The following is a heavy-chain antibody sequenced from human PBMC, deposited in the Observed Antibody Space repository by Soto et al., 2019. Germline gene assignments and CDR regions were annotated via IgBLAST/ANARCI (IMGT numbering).Heavy chain of an antibody. V-gene: IGHV4-59*01. J-gene: IGHJ5*02. CDR3: ARRYFGSGSYYFDP. Sequence: QVLLQESGPGLVKPSETLSLTCTVSDGSISSYYWSWIRQPPGKGLEWVGYMHHGGSYNYNPSLESRVTISVDTSKNQFSLNLRSVTAADTAVHYCARRYFGSGSYYFDPWGQGTLVTVSP. D-gene: IGHD3-10*01. CDR2: MHHGGSY. CDR1: DGSISSYY.